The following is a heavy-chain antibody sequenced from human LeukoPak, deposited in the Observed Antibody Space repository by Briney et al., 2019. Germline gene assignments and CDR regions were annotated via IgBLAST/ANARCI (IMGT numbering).Heavy chain of an antibody. CDR2: INPNSGGT. CDR3: ARDRGVTMIVVADNWFDP. V-gene: IGHV1-2*06. D-gene: IGHD3-22*01. J-gene: IGHJ5*02. CDR1: GYTFTSYG. Sequence: ASVKVSCKASGYTFTSYGISWVRQAPGQGLEWMGRINPNSGGTNYAQKFQGRVTMTRDTSISTAYMELSRLRSDDTAVYYCARDRGVTMIVVADNWFDPWGQGTLVTVSS.